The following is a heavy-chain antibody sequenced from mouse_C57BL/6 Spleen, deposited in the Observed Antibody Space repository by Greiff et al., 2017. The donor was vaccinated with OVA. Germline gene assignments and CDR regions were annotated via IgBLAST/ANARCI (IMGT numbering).Heavy chain of an antibody. D-gene: IGHD1-1*01. CDR2: IYPRSGNT. CDR3: AKGDYGSSYSRYYYAMDY. Sequence: QVQLQQSGAELARPGASVKLSCKASGYTFTSYGISWVKQRTGQGLEWIGEIYPRSGNTYYNEKFKGKATLTADKSSSTAYMELRSLTSEDSAVYFCAKGDYGSSYSRYYYAMDYWGQGTSVTVSS. V-gene: IGHV1-81*01. CDR1: GYTFTSYG. J-gene: IGHJ4*01.